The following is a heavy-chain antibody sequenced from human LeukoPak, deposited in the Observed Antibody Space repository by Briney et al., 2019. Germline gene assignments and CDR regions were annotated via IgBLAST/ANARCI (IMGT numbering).Heavy chain of an antibody. CDR2: INPYSGGT. V-gene: IGHV1-2*02. Sequence: ASVKVSCKASGYTFTGYYMHWVRQAPGQGLEWMGWINPYSGGTNYAQKFQGRVTMTRDTSISTAYMELSRLRSDDPAVYYCASNRRVGYCSSTSCLLEEWGQRTLVTVSS. CDR1: GYTFTGYY. D-gene: IGHD2-2*01. J-gene: IGHJ4*02. CDR3: ASNRRVGYCSSTSCLLEE.